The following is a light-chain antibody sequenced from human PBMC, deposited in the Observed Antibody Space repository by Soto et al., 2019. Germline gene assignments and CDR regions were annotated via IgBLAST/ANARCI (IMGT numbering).Light chain of an antibody. CDR3: QQYGSSPWT. CDR1: QSVSSSY. CDR2: GAS. Sequence: EIVLTQSPGTLSLSPGERATLSCRASQSVSSSYLAWYQLKPGQAPRLLIFGASSRDTGIPDRFSGSGSGTDFILTISRLEPEDFEVYYCQQYGSSPWTFGQGTKVEIK. V-gene: IGKV3-20*01. J-gene: IGKJ1*01.